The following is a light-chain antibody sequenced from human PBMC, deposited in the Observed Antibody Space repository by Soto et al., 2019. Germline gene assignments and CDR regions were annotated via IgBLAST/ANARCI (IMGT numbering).Light chain of an antibody. Sequence: EIVMTQSPATLSVSPGERATLSCRASQNVVTNLAWYQQIPGQAPRLLIYGASTRATGIPARFSGSGSGTEFTLTISSLQPDDFATYYCQQYNSYSWTFGQGTKVDIK. CDR3: QQYNSYSWT. CDR2: GAS. J-gene: IGKJ1*01. V-gene: IGKV3-15*01. CDR1: QNVVTN.